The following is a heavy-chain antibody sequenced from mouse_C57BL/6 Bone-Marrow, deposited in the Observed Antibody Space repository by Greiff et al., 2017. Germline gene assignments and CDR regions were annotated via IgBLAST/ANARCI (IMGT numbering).Heavy chain of an antibody. J-gene: IGHJ2*01. CDR1: GYIFTEYT. Sequence: QVHVKQSGAELVKPGASVKLSCKASGYIFTEYTIHWVKQRSGQGLEWIGWFYPGSGSIKYNERFQDKATLTADNSSNTVYMELSRMTSEDSAVYFCARHERYYDYEGYFDYWGQGTTLTVSA. V-gene: IGHV1-62-2*01. CDR3: ARHERYYDYEGYFDY. D-gene: IGHD2-4*01. CDR2: FYPGSGSI.